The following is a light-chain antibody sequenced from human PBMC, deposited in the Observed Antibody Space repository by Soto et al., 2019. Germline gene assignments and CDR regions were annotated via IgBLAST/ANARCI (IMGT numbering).Light chain of an antibody. CDR1: QSISSW. CDR2: KAS. Sequence: IMMTQSTCTLYATVGDRVTSACRASQSISSWLAWYQQKPGKAPKLLIYKASSLESGVPARFSGSGSGTEFTLTISSLQPDDFATYYCQQYNSYSWTFGQGIKVDI. J-gene: IGKJ1*01. CDR3: QQYNSYSWT. V-gene: IGKV1-5*03.